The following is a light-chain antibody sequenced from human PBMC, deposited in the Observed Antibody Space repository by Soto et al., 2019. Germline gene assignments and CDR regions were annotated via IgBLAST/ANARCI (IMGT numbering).Light chain of an antibody. Sequence: EIVLTQSPGTLSLSPGERATLSCRASQSVSSSYLAWYQQKPGQAPRLLIYGASSTATDIPDRFSGSGSGTDFTLAISRLETEDFAVYYCHYYGSPPRTFGEGTKVEIK. CDR3: HYYGSPPRT. J-gene: IGKJ4*02. CDR1: QSVSSSY. V-gene: IGKV3-20*01. CDR2: GAS.